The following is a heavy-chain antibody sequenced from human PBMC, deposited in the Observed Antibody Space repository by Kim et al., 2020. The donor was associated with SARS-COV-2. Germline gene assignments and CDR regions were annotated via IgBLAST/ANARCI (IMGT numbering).Heavy chain of an antibody. Sequence: PSLKSRVTISVDTSKNQFSLKLSSVTAADTAVYYCARQRRRAAAVNWFDPWGQGTLVTVSS. D-gene: IGHD6-13*01. V-gene: IGHV4-39*01. J-gene: IGHJ5*02. CDR3: ARQRRRAAAVNWFDP.